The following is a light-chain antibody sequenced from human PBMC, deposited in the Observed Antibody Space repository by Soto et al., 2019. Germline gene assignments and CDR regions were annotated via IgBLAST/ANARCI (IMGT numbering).Light chain of an antibody. CDR1: QSVFYSTNNRNY. Sequence: DIVMTQSPDSLAVSLGETATINCKSSQSVFYSTNNRNYLSWYQQKQGQPPKLLIYWASTRESGVPDRFSGSGSGTDFPLTISGLQAEDVAVYYCQQYYTTPPLAFGGGTKVDIK. CDR3: QQYYTTPPLA. V-gene: IGKV4-1*01. CDR2: WAS. J-gene: IGKJ4*01.